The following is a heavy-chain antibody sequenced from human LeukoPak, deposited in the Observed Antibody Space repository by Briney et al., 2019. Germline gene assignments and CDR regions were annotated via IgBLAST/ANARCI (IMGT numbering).Heavy chain of an antibody. CDR2: ISSNSNYI. V-gene: IGHV3-21*01. CDR1: GFTFNHYS. J-gene: IGHJ2*01. CDR3: ARNYDYGDYDKYFYFDL. D-gene: IGHD4-17*01. Sequence: GGSLRLSCAASGFTFNHYSMHWVRQAPGKGLEWVSSISSNSNYIYYPDSVKGRFTISRDSAKNSLYLQMNSLRAEDTAVYYCARNYDYGDYDKYFYFDLWGRGTLVTVSS.